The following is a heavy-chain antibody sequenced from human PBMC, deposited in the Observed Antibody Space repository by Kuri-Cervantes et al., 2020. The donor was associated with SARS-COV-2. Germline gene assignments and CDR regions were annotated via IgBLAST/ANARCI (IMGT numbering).Heavy chain of an antibody. CDR3: AKDRVGVQDF. D-gene: IGHD2-21*01. CDR2: ISHDGKNK. J-gene: IGHJ4*02. V-gene: IGHV3-30*18. Sequence: GGSLRFSCAASGFNFSRTDMHWVRQAPGKGLEWVAVISHDGKNKKCIASGKGRFTISRDNSQNTLYLHMKSLRSEDTAMYYCAKDRVGVQDFWGQGTLVTVSS. CDR1: GFNFSRTD.